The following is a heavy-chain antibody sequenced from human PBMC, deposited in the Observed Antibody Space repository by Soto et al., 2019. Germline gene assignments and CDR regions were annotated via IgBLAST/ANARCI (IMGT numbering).Heavy chain of an antibody. CDR2: IYNNGST. CDR1: GSSISTSSYY. J-gene: IGHJ6*02. CDR3: SRSGLLWFGELPHLYYYYGMDV. Sequence: SETLSLTCSVSGSSISTSSYYWGWIRQPPGKRLEWIGSIYNNGSTYYNTSLKSRVTISVETAKNQFSLKMSSVTAADTAVYYCSRSGLLWFGELPHLYYYYGMDVWGQGTTVT. D-gene: IGHD3-10*01. V-gene: IGHV4-39*01.